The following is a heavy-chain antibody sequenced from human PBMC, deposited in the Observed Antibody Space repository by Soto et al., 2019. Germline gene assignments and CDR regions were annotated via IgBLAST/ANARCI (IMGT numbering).Heavy chain of an antibody. CDR2: ISSSSSYI. D-gene: IGHD3-10*01. CDR1: GFTFSSYS. J-gene: IGHJ5*02. CDR3: ARAFGETHSALWEQYYYGSGSYYNVPLP. Sequence: GGSLRLSCAASGFTFSSYSMNWVRQAPGKGLEWVSSISSSSSYIYYADSVKGRFTISRDNAKNSLYLQMNSLRAEDTAVYYCARAFGETHSALWEQYYYGSGSYYNVPLPWGQGTLVTVSS. V-gene: IGHV3-21*01.